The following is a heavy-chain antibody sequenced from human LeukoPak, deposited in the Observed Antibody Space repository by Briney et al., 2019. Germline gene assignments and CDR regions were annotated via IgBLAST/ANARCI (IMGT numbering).Heavy chain of an antibody. J-gene: IGHJ4*02. D-gene: IGHD5-24*01. CDR2: IRYHGSDK. CDR3: ARGRENEYNSLDH. V-gene: IGHV3-30*02. Sequence: GGSLRLSCAASGFTFSTYGIHWVRQAPGKGLEWVAFIRYHGSDKYYTDSVKGRFTISRDNTKSTVYLQMNGLRTDDTAFYSRARGRENEYNSLDHWGRGTLVTVSS. CDR1: GFTFSTYG.